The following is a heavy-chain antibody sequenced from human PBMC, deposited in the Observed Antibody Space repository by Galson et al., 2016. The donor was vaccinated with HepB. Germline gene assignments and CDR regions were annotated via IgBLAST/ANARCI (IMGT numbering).Heavy chain of an antibody. CDR1: GFTFNSLA. V-gene: IGHV3-30*04. J-gene: IGHJ6*02. D-gene: IGHD5-24*01. CDR2: ISSDGSNK. CDR3: ATRYNYGNYYYYGMTS. Sequence: SLRLSCAASGFTFNSLAMHWVRQAPGKGLEWVAVISSDGSNKYYADSAKGRFTISRDNSKHTLYLQMNSLRDEDTAVYYCATRYNYGNYYYYGMTSGAKGPRSLSP.